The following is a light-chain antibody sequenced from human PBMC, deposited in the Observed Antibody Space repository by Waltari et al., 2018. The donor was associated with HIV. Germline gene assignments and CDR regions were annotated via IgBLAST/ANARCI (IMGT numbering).Light chain of an antibody. Sequence: FLLTQPLRVSESPADAVSISCTRTSCRLACNYVQLYQQRPGSAPTTMIYEDNQRPSGIPDRFSGSNDGYSTSASLTIPGLKTEDEDDYNCDSNDSSNPVVFGGGTKLTVL. CDR3: DSNDSSNPVV. CDR2: EDN. J-gene: IGLJ3*02. V-gene: IGLV6-57*03. CDR1: SCRLACNY.